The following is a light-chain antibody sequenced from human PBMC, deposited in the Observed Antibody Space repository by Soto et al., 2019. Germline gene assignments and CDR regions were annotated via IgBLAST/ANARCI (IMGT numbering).Light chain of an antibody. CDR3: QQRSNWPLT. V-gene: IGKV3-11*01. J-gene: IGKJ4*01. CDR1: QSVGRY. Sequence: EIVLTQSPATLSLSPGERATLSCRASQSVGRYLVWYQQRPGQAPRLLIFDASNRATGITARFSGSGSGTDFALTIRSLEPEDFAVYYCQQRSNWPLTFGGGTKVDIK. CDR2: DAS.